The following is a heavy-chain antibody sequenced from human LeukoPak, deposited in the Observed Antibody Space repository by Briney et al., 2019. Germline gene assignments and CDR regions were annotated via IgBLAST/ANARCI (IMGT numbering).Heavy chain of an antibody. V-gene: IGHV3-23*01. CDR3: PRKYDSSGYYGY. Sequence: GGSLRLSCVASGFSFSGYAMSWVRQAPGRGLEWVSAISGSGDSAYYADSVKGRFTISRDNSKNTLYLQMNSLRAEDTAVYYCPRKYDSSGYYGYWGQGTLVTVSS. CDR2: ISGSGDSA. CDR1: GFSFSGYA. D-gene: IGHD3-22*01. J-gene: IGHJ4*02.